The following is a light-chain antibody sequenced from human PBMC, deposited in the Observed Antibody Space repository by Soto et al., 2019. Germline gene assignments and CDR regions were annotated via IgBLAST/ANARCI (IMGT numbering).Light chain of an antibody. CDR3: QQRSNWPPT. CDR2: DAS. J-gene: IGKJ1*01. V-gene: IGKV4-1*01. Sequence: DIVMTQSPDSLAVSLGERATINCKSSQSVLYSSNNKNYLAWYQQKPGQAPRLLIYDASNRATGIPARFSGSGSGTDFTLTISSLEPEDFAVYYCQQRSNWPPTFGQGTKVDI. CDR1: QSVLYSSNNKNY.